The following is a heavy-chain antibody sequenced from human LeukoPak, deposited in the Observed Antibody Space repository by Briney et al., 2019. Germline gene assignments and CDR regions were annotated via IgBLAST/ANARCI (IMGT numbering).Heavy chain of an antibody. CDR2: ISGSGGST. CDR1: GFTFSSYA. J-gene: IGHJ4*02. D-gene: IGHD4-17*01. CDR3: ASRSGYGDYGTFDY. Sequence: GGSLRLSCAASGFTFSSYAMSWVRQAPGKGLEWVSAISGSGGSTYYADSVKGRFTISRDNSKNTLYLQMNSLRAEDTAVYYCASRSGYGDYGTFDYWGQGTLVTVSS. V-gene: IGHV3-23*01.